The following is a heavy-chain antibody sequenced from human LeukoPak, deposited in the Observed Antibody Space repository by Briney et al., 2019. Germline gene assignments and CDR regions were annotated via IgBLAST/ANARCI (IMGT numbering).Heavy chain of an antibody. Sequence: SVKVSCKPSGGTFSSYAISWVRQAPGQRLEWMGGIILICGTAKYAQKLQGRVTITADESTSTACMELRSLRSENTAVYYCAISDYYDSSGYWSYDAFDIWGQGTMVTVSS. CDR3: AISDYYDSSGYWSYDAFDI. CDR2: IILICGTA. J-gene: IGHJ3*02. CDR1: GGTFSSYA. D-gene: IGHD3-22*01. V-gene: IGHV1-69*01.